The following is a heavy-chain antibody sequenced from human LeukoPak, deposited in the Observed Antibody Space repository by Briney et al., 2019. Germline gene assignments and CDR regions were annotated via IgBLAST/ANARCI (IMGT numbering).Heavy chain of an antibody. CDR3: ARAPRYYDSSGYPTTTNFDY. CDR2: IYYSGST. D-gene: IGHD3-22*01. Sequence: SETLSLTCTVSGGSISSSSYYWGWIRQPPGKGLEWIGSIYYSGSTYYNPSLKSRVTISVDTSKNQFSLKLSSVTAADAAVYYCARAPRYYDSSGYPTTTNFDYWGQGTLVTVSS. J-gene: IGHJ4*02. CDR1: GGSISSSSYY. V-gene: IGHV4-39*07.